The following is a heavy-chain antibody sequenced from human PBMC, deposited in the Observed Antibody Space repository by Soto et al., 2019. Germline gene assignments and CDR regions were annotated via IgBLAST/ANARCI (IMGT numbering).Heavy chain of an antibody. CDR2: IYDGGST. V-gene: IGHV4-30-4*01. CDR1: GDSISNVNYC. Sequence: QVQLQESGPGLVKPSQTLSLTCTVSGDSISNVNYCWSWIRQPPDKGLEWIGHIYDGGSTYNNPSLTXRXTXSXXTAKNQCSLQLRSVSAADTAVYYCARGPSGDKVDYWGQGTLATVSS. D-gene: IGHD7-27*01. J-gene: IGHJ4*02. CDR3: ARGPSGDKVDY.